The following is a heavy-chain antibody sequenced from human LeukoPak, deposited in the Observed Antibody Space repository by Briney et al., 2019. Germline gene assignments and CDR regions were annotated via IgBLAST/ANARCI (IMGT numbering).Heavy chain of an antibody. CDR3: ARGSPPGD. D-gene: IGHD3-16*01. CDR2: IKGDGTKT. Sequence: PGGSLRLSCAASGFTFSRYWMTWVRQAPGKGLEWVANIKGDGTKTYYVDSVKGRFTISRDNAQNSLYLQMNTLRVDDTAVYYCARGSPPGDWGQGTLVTVSS. CDR1: GFTFSRYW. J-gene: IGHJ4*02. V-gene: IGHV3-7*05.